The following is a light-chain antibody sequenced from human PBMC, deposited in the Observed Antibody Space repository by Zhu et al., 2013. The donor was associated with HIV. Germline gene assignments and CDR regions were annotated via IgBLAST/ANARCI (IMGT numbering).Light chain of an antibody. Sequence: ETVLTQSPGTLSLSPGERATLSCRASQSISRDLAWYQHKPGQAPRLLIYDASYRATGVPARFSGSGYGTDFILTISSLEPEDFATYYCQQRSTWPLTFGGGTKVGIK. CDR1: QSISRD. V-gene: IGKV3-11*01. CDR2: DAS. J-gene: IGKJ4*01. CDR3: QQRSTWPLT.